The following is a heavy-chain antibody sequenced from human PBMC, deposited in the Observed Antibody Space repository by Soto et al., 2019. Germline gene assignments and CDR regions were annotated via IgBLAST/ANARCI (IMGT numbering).Heavy chain of an antibody. CDR3: ARVWGYYFDF. CDR2: IYYSGTT. V-gene: IGHV4-28*01. Sequence: PSETLSLTCAVSGYSISSSNWWGWIRQPPGKGLEWIGYIYYSGTTYYNPSLKSRVTISVDTSKNQFSLKLSSVTAAVSAVYYCARVWGYYFDFWGQGTLVTVSS. J-gene: IGHJ4*02. D-gene: IGHD3-16*01. CDR1: GYSISSSNW.